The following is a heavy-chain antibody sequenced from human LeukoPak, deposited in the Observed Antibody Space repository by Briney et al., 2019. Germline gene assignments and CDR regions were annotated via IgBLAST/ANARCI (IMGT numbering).Heavy chain of an antibody. J-gene: IGHJ6*03. V-gene: IGHV4-61*09. CDR2: LYAGGST. D-gene: IGHD2-2*01. CDR1: GDSISSNTFY. CDR3: ARDGNIGSSTSHGPIGYYYYYMDV. Sequence: SETLSLTCTVSGDSISSNTFYWTWIRQPAGKGLEWIGHLYAGGSTNYNPSLKSRVTISADTSKNQFSLKLSSVTAADTAVYYCARDGNIGSSTSHGPIGYYYYYMDVWGKGTTVTVSS.